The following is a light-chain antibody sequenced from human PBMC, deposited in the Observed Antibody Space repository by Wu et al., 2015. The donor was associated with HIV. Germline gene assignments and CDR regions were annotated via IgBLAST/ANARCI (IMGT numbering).Light chain of an antibody. Sequence: EIVMTQSPATLSVSPGERATFSCRASQSISNKLAWYQQIPGQAPRLLIYAASTRATGVPARFSGSGSGTDFTLTISSLQPEDVATYYCQKYNTAPWTFGQGTKVEMK. CDR3: QKYNTAPWT. CDR1: QSISNK. CDR2: AAS. V-gene: IGKV3-15*01. J-gene: IGKJ1*01.